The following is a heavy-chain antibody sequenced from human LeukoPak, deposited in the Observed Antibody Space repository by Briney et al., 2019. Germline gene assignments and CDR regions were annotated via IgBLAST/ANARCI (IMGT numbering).Heavy chain of an antibody. Sequence: SETLSLTCTVSGGSISGYFWSWVRQPAGEGLEWIGRIYTSGSTNYNPSLKSRVTMSVDTSKNQFSLKLSSVTAADTAVYYCAETTVSTFDAFDIWGQGTMVTVSS. J-gene: IGHJ3*02. CDR1: GGSISGYF. CDR3: AETTVSTFDAFDI. D-gene: IGHD4-17*01. V-gene: IGHV4-4*07. CDR2: IYTSGST.